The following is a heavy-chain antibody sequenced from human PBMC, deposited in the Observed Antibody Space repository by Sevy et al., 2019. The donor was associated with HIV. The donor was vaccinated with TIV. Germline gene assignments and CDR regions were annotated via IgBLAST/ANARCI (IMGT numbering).Heavy chain of an antibody. CDR3: ATDRISDWFFDS. J-gene: IGHJ4*02. CDR1: GFTFTDYV. D-gene: IGHD3-9*01. V-gene: IGHV3-23*01. Sequence: GGSLRLSCTASGFTFTDYVMNWVRQAPGRGLEWVSSIGGSGGSTHYADSVKGRFTICRDNSKNTLYLQMNSLRAEDTAVYYCATDRISDWFFDSWGQGTLVTVSS. CDR2: IGGSGGST.